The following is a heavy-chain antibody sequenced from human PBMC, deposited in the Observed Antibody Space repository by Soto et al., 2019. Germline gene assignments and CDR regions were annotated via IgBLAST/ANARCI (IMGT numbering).Heavy chain of an antibody. D-gene: IGHD2-15*01. V-gene: IGHV1-8*01. J-gene: IGHJ4*02. CDR3: AREVAASDY. CDR2: MNPNSGNT. CDR1: GYTFSSHD. Sequence: QVQLVQSGAEVTKPGASVKVSCKASGYTFSSHDINWVRQATGQGLVWMGWMNPNSGNTGYTQRFQGRVTMTRNTPISTAYIELSSLRTEDTALYYGAREVAASDYWGQGTLVTVSS.